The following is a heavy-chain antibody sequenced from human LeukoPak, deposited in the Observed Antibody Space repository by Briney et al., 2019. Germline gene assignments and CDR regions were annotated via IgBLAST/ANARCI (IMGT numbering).Heavy chain of an antibody. CDR1: GFTFSSYA. CDR3: AKIVDYGDSY. CDR2: VTGSGSTR. V-gene: IGHV3-23*01. D-gene: IGHD4-17*01. J-gene: IGHJ4*02. Sequence: PGGSLTLSCAASGFTFSSYAMTWVRQAPGKGLEWVSAVTGSGSTRFYADSVKGRFTISRDNSKNTLYLQMNSLRAEDTAVYYCAKIVDYGDSYWGQGTLVTVSS.